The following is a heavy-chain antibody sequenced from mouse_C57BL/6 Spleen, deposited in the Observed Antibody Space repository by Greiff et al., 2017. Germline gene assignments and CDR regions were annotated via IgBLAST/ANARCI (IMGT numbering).Heavy chain of an antibody. D-gene: IGHD1-1*01. J-gene: IGHJ1*03. Sequence: QVQLQQPGAELVKPGASVKMSCNASGYTFTSYWITWVKQRPGQGLEWIGDIYPGSGSTNYNEKFKSKATLTVDTSSSTAYMQLSSLTSEDSAVYYCARHYYGSSYWYFDVWGTGTTVTVSS. V-gene: IGHV1-55*01. CDR2: IYPGSGST. CDR1: GYTFTSYW. CDR3: ARHYYGSSYWYFDV.